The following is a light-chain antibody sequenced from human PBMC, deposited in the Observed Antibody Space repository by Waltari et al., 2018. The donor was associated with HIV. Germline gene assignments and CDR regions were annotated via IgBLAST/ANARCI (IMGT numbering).Light chain of an antibody. Sequence: QSALTQPASVSGSPGQSITISCTGTNSYLVAYNYVSWYQQHPGKAPKLLIYEVSNRPSGVSNRFSGSKSGTTASLTISGLQAEDEADYYCSSYTGTSTLYVFGPGTKVTVL. CDR3: SSYTGTSTLYV. CDR2: EVS. CDR1: NSYLVAYNY. V-gene: IGLV2-14*01. J-gene: IGLJ1*01.